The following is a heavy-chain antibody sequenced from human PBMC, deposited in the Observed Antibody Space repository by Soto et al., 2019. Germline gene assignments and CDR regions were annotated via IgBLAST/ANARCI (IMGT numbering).Heavy chain of an antibody. V-gene: IGHV5-51*01. Sequence: PGESLKISXKXSGYSXTXXXXXXXXXXXGXGXEWXGIIYPGDSDTRYSPSFQGQVTISADKSISTAYLQWSSLKASDTAMYYCARHRGYCSSTSCYVPYYYMDVWGKGTTVTVSS. D-gene: IGHD2-2*01. CDR3: ARHRGYCSSTSCYVPYYYMDV. CDR1: GYSXTXXX. CDR2: IYPGDSDT. J-gene: IGHJ6*03.